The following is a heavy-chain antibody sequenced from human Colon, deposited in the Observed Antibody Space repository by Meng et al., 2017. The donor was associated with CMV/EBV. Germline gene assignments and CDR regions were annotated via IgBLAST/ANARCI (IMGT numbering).Heavy chain of an antibody. CDR2: MNPHSGNT. D-gene: IGHD3-10*01. CDR1: GYTFTNYA. CDR3: ASRHTGSGNYYPY. J-gene: IGHJ4*01. Sequence: KAYGYTFTNYAINWVRQAAGQGFEWMGWMNPHSGNTECSNKFQGRVTMTRDTSISTAYMELSSLSSEDTAVYYCASRHTGSGNYYPYWGHGTLVTVSS. V-gene: IGHV1-8*01.